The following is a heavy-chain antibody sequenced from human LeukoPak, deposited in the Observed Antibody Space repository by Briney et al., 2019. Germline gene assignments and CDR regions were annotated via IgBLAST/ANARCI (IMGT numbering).Heavy chain of an antibody. D-gene: IGHD5-24*01. V-gene: IGHV5-51*01. Sequence: GESLKISCQGFGYPFTTSWIGWVRQLPGKGLEWTAIIYAGNSDAKYSPSFQGQVSISTDRSISTAYLHWSSLKASDTAIYYCAIINHPDGRVYWGQGTLVTVSS. J-gene: IGHJ4*02. CDR2: IYAGNSDA. CDR1: GYPFTTSW. CDR3: AIINHPDGRVY.